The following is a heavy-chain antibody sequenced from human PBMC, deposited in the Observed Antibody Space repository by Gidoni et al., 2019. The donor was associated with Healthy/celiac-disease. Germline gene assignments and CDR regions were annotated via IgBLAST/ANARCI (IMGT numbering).Heavy chain of an antibody. V-gene: IGHV1-69*01. J-gene: IGHJ6*02. CDR2: IIPIFGTA. CDR3: ARGRYYDFWSGYYESYYYGMDV. D-gene: IGHD3-3*01. CDR1: GGTFSSYA. Sequence: QVQLVQSGAEVKKPGSSVKVSCKASGGTFSSYAISWVRQAPGQGLEWMGGIIPIFGTANYAQKFQGRVTITADESTSTAYMELSSLRSEDTSVYYCARGRYYDFWSGYYESYYYGMDVWGQGTTVTVSS.